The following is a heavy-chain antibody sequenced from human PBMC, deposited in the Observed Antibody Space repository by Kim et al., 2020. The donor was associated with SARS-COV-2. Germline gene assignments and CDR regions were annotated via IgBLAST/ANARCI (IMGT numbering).Heavy chain of an antibody. D-gene: IGHD3-10*01. Sequence: KYYADSVKGRFTISRDNSKNTLYLQMNSLRAEDTAVYYCAREKWFGVFDIWGQGTMVTVSS. V-gene: IGHV3-30*01. CDR2: K. CDR3: AREKWFGVFDI. J-gene: IGHJ3*02.